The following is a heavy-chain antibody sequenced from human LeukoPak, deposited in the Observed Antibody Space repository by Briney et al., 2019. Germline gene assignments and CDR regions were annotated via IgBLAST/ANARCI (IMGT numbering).Heavy chain of an antibody. CDR1: GCSISSYY. D-gene: IGHD3-10*01. Sequence: SETLSLTCTVSGCSISSYYWSWIRQPAGKGLEWIGRIYTSGSTNYNPSLKSRVTMSVDTSKNQFSLKLSSVTAADTAVYYCARAVGSGSFQTYYYSMDVWGKGTPVTISS. J-gene: IGHJ6*03. V-gene: IGHV4-4*07. CDR3: ARAVGSGSFQTYYYSMDV. CDR2: IYTSGST.